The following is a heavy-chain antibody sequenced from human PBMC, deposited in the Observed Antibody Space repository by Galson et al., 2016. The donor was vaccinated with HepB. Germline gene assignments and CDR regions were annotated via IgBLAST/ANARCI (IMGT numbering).Heavy chain of an antibody. D-gene: IGHD3-3*01. CDR1: GGSISSGSYY. Sequence: TLSLTCTVSGGSISSGSYYWSWIRQPAGKGLEWIGRIYTSGSTNYNPSLKSRVTISVDTSKNQFSLKLSSVTAADTAVYYCARAGYDFWSGYYFDYWGQGTLVTGSS. CDR2: IYTSGST. V-gene: IGHV4-61*02. J-gene: IGHJ4*02. CDR3: ARAGYDFWSGYYFDY.